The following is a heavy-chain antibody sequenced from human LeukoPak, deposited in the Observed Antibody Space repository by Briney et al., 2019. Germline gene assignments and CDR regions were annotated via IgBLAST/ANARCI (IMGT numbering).Heavy chain of an antibody. V-gene: IGHV3-7*01. D-gene: IGHD3-22*01. CDR3: ARGATYNRPYYYDSSGLSRLDY. J-gene: IGHJ4*02. Sequence: GGSLRLSCAASGFTFSSYWMSWVRQAPGKGLEWVANIKQDGSEKYYVDSVKGRFTISRDNAKNSLYLQMNSLRAEDTAVYYCARGATYNRPYYYDSSGLSRLDYWGQGTLVTVSS. CDR2: IKQDGSEK. CDR1: GFTFSSYW.